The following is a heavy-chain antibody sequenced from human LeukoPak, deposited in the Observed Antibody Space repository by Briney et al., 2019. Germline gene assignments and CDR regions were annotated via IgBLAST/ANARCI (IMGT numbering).Heavy chain of an antibody. CDR2: INPDSGDT. J-gene: IGHJ3*02. Sequence: ASVKVSCKASGYTFTGYYMHWVRQAPGQGLEWVGWINPDSGDTNYAQRFQGRVTMTRDTSISTAYMELSRLTSDDTAMYYCAKVIHGAVTFDIWGQGTMVTVSS. D-gene: IGHD4-17*01. CDR3: AKVIHGAVTFDI. CDR1: GYTFTGYY. V-gene: IGHV1-2*02.